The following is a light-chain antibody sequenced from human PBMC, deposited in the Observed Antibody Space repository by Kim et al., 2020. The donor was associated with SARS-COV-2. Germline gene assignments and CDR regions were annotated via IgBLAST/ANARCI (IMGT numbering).Light chain of an antibody. CDR2: DVS. J-gene: IGLJ1*01. V-gene: IGLV2-14*04. CDR1: SSDVGGYNY. Sequence: GQSITLSCTGTSSDVGGYNYVSWYQQHPGKAPKLMIYDVSQRPSGVSSRFSGSKSGNTASLTISGLQAEDEADYYCSSYTSSSTYVFGTGTKVTVL. CDR3: SSYTSSSTYV.